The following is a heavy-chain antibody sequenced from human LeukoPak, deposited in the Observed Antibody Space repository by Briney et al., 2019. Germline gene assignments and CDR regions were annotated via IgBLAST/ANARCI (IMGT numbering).Heavy chain of an antibody. J-gene: IGHJ3*02. D-gene: IGHD5-12*01. CDR2: IDPSDSYT. V-gene: IGHV5-10-1*01. Sequence: GESLKISSKGSGYSFTSYWISWVRQMPGKGLEWMGRIDPSDSYTNYSPSFQGHVTISADKSISTAYLQWSSLKASDTAMYYCARRRSGYDYAFDIWGQGTMVTVSS. CDR3: ARRRSGYDYAFDI. CDR1: GYSFTSYW.